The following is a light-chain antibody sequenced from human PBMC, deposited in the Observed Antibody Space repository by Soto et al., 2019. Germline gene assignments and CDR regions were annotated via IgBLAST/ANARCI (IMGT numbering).Light chain of an antibody. CDR2: GAS. CDR1: QSVSSDY. Sequence: EIVLTQSPDILSLSAGERATLSCRASQSVSSDYLAWYQQKPGQAPRLLMYGASMRAAGIPDRFSGSGSGTDFPLSISRLEPEDFAVYYCHQYGSSPETFGHGTKVEVK. CDR3: HQYGSSPET. V-gene: IGKV3-20*01. J-gene: IGKJ1*01.